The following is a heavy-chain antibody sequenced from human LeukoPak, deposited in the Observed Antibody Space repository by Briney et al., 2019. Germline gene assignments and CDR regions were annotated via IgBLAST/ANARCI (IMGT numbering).Heavy chain of an antibody. D-gene: IGHD6-13*01. CDR2: ISWNSGSI. CDR1: GFTFDDYA. Sequence: GGSLRLSCAASGFTFDDYAMHWVRQAPGKGLEWVSGISWNSGSIGYADSVKGRFTIPRDNAKNSLYLQMNSLRAEDTALYYCAKDIGDSSSWYSYYYYGMDVWGQGTTVTVSS. CDR3: AKDIGDSSSWYSYYYYGMDV. J-gene: IGHJ6*02. V-gene: IGHV3-9*01.